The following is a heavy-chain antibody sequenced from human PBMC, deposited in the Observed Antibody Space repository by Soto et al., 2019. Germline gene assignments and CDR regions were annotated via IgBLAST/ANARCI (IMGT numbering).Heavy chain of an antibody. Sequence: PGGSLRLSCAASGVTVSSGYMAWVRQAPGKGLEWLSILFSGGSAYYADSVKGRFTVSRDNSKNTLSLEMNSLKVEDTAVYYCARGTRSSGWYDIWGQGTLVTVSS. CDR3: ARGTRSSGWYDI. D-gene: IGHD6-19*01. CDR1: GVTVSSGY. CDR2: LFSGGSA. V-gene: IGHV3-53*05. J-gene: IGHJ5*02.